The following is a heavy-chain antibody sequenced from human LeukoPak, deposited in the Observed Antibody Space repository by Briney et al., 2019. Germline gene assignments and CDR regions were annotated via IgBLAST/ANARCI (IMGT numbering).Heavy chain of an antibody. CDR3: TRVRNSNNWWGAFDI. CDR2: ISPNNGNT. D-gene: IGHD1-1*01. Sequence: ASVNVSCKAFGYSFGTSSISWVRQAPGQRLEWTGWISPNNGNTHYAQGVQGRVTMTTDTSRSTAYMELRSLRSDDTAVYYCTRVRNSNNWWGAFDIWGQGTMVTVSS. V-gene: IGHV1-18*01. J-gene: IGHJ3*02. CDR1: GYSFGTSS.